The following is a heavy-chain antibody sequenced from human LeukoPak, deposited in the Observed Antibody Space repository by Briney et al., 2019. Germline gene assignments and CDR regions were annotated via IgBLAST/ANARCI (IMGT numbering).Heavy chain of an antibody. Sequence: GGSLRLSCAASGFIFSSYWMSWVRQAPGKGLEWVSAISGSGGSTYYADSVKGRFTISRDNSKNTLYLQMNSLRAEDTAVYYCAKVQEQWLVRGNFDYWGQGTLVTVSS. D-gene: IGHD6-19*01. CDR3: AKVQEQWLVRGNFDY. CDR2: ISGSGGST. J-gene: IGHJ4*02. V-gene: IGHV3-23*01. CDR1: GFIFSSYW.